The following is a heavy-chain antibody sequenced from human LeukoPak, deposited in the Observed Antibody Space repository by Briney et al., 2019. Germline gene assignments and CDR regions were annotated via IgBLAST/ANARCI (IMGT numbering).Heavy chain of an antibody. D-gene: IGHD1-26*01. CDR1: GGTFSSYA. V-gene: IGHV1-69*13. Sequence: SVKVSCKASGGTFSSYAISWVRQAPGQGLEWMGGIIPIFGTANYAQKFQGRVTITADESTSTAYMELSSLRSEDTAVYYCARHEWELNFALDYWGQGTLVTVSS. CDR2: IIPIFGTA. J-gene: IGHJ4*02. CDR3: ARHEWELNFALDY.